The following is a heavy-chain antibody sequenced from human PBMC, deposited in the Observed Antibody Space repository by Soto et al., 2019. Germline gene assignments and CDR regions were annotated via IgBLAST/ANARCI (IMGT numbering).Heavy chain of an antibody. V-gene: IGHV3-23*01. CDR3: AKHRGYSSSSQRALLGYFDY. Sequence: PXESLRLSCAASGFTFSSYAMSWVRQAPGKGLEWVSAISGSVGSTYYADSVKGRFTISRDNSKNTLYLQMNSLRAEDTAVYYCAKHRGYSSSSQRALLGYFDYWGQGTLVTVSS. D-gene: IGHD6-6*01. J-gene: IGHJ4*02. CDR2: ISGSVGST. CDR1: GFTFSSYA.